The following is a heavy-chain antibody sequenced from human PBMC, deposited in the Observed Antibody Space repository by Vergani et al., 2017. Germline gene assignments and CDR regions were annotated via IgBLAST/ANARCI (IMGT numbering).Heavy chain of an antibody. CDR2: IYCTGST. CDR3: ARMGGYDEGDAFRIGYFDS. Sequence: QVQLQESGPGLVKPSQTLSLPCSVSGDSISSGVYYWNWIRQHPGKGLEWIGYIYCTGSTHHNPSLRRRINMSVDTSKNQFSLKLNSVTAADTAMYYCARMGGYDEGDAFRIGYFDSWGPGILVTVSS. CDR1: GDSISSGVYY. J-gene: IGHJ4*02. D-gene: IGHD3-22*01. V-gene: IGHV4-31*03.